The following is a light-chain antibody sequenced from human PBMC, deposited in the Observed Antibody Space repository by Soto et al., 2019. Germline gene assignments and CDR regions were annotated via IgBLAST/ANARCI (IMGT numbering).Light chain of an antibody. CDR1: QGIGSW. V-gene: IGKV1-12*01. CDR3: QQGNSCPWT. CDR2: AAS. J-gene: IGKJ1*01. Sequence: DIQMTQSPSSVSASVGDRVTITCRASQGIGSWLAWYQQKPGKAPKLLIYAASSLQSGVPSRCSGSGSGTDFTLTISSLQHEDFAAYYCQQGNSCPWTFGQGTKVEIK.